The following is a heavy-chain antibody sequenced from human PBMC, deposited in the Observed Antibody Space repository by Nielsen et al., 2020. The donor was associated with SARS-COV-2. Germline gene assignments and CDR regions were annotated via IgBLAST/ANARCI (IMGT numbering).Heavy chain of an antibody. CDR2: ISYDGSNK. D-gene: IGHD6-13*01. CDR1: GFTFSSYA. Sequence: GESLKISCAAFGFTFSSYAMHWVRQAPGKGLEWVAVISYDGSNKYYADSVKGRFTISRDNSKNTLYLQMNSLRAEDTAVYYCARAIDRSSWSNAFDIWGQGTMVTVSS. J-gene: IGHJ3*02. CDR3: ARAIDRSSWSNAFDI. V-gene: IGHV3-30-3*01.